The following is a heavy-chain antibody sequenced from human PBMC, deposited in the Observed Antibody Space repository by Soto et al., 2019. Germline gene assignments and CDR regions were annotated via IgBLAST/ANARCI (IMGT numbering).Heavy chain of an antibody. Sequence: GGSLRLSCAASGFTFSTYTMNWVRQAPGKGLEWVSYISGTSSSIYFPDSVKGRVTISRDNARNSLYLQMSSLRDEDTAVYYCARVYSGGYYLDYWGQGTLVTVSS. D-gene: IGHD1-26*01. J-gene: IGHJ4*02. CDR3: ARVYSGGYYLDY. V-gene: IGHV3-48*02. CDR2: ISGTSSSI. CDR1: GFTFSTYT.